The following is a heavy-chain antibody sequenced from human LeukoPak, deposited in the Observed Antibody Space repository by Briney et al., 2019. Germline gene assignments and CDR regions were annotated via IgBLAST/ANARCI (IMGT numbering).Heavy chain of an antibody. J-gene: IGHJ4*02. V-gene: IGHV1-2*06. CDR1: GYTFTGYY. Sequence: ASVKVSCKASGYTFTGYYMHWLRQAPGQGLEWMGRINPNSGGTNYAQKFQGRVTMTRDTSISTAYMELSRLRSDDTAVYYCARGRVGAITFDYWGQGTLVTVSS. CDR2: INPNSGGT. D-gene: IGHD1-26*01. CDR3: ARGRVGAITFDY.